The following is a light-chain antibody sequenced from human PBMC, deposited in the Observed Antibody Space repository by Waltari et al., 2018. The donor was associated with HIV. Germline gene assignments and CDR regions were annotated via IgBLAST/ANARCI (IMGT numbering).Light chain of an antibody. V-gene: IGLV1-51*01. Sequence: QSVLTHPPSVSAAPGPKVSIPCSGSSSTLGTNSFSWYQPLPGTAPKLLIYDSYKRPSGIPDRFSGSKSGTSATLGIAGLQTGDEAYYYCATWDASLTVVFGGGTKLTVL. J-gene: IGLJ2*01. CDR2: DSY. CDR1: SSTLGTNS. CDR3: ATWDASLTVV.